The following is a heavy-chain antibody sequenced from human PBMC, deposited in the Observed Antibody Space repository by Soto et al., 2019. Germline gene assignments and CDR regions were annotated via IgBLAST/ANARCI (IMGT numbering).Heavy chain of an antibody. V-gene: IGHV1-18*01. D-gene: IGHD3-3*01. J-gene: IGHJ5*02. CDR1: GYTFTSYG. CDR2: ISAYNGNT. Sequence: GASVKVSCKASGYTFTSYGISWVRQAPGQGLEWMGWISAYNGNTNYAQKLQGRVTMTTDTSTSTAYMELRSLRSDDTAVYYCAVTNYDFWSGTPYNWFDPWGQGTLVTVPQ. CDR3: AVTNYDFWSGTPYNWFDP.